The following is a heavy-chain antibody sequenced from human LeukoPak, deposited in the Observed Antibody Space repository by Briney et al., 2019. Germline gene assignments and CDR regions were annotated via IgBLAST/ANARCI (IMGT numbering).Heavy chain of an antibody. CDR3: AKGPDTSGYYSLDY. CDR2: ISYDGSSE. Sequence: GGSLRLSCAASRFTFSSYDMHWVRQAPGKGLEWVAVISYDGSSEYYADSVKGRFTISRDNSKNTLYVQMNSLRTEDTAIYYCAKGPDTSGYYSLDYWGQGTLVTVSS. V-gene: IGHV3-30*18. J-gene: IGHJ4*02. D-gene: IGHD3-22*01. CDR1: RFTFSSYD.